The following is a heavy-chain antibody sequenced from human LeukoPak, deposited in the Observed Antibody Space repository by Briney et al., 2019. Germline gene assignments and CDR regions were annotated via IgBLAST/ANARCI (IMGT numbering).Heavy chain of an antibody. CDR1: GYSFTSYW. CDR2: IYPGDSDT. V-gene: IGHV5-51*01. Sequence: GESLKISCKGSGYSFTSYWIGLVRPMPGKGLEWMGIIYPGDSDTRYSPSFQGQVTFSADKSISTAYLQWSSLKASDTAMYYCARRAAVAGRVDYWGQGTLVTVSS. CDR3: ARRAAVAGRVDY. J-gene: IGHJ4*02. D-gene: IGHD6-19*01.